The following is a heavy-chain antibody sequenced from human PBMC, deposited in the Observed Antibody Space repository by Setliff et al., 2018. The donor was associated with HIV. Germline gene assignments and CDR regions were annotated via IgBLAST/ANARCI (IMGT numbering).Heavy chain of an antibody. D-gene: IGHD2-2*01. CDR1: GYTFTSYD. CDR3: ARDFGGYCSSMSCPGLFDP. CDR2: MNPNSGNT. Sequence: ASVKVSCKASGYTFTSYDINWVRQATGQGLEWMGWMNPNSGNTGYAQKFQGRVTITTHESTSTAYMELSSLRSEDTAVYYCARDFGGYCSSMSCPGLFDPWGQGTLVTVSS. V-gene: IGHV1-8*03. J-gene: IGHJ5*02.